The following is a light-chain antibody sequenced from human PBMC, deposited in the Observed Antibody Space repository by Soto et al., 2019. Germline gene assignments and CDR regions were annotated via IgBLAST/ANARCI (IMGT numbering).Light chain of an antibody. CDR3: SSYTTGSTLEV. V-gene: IGLV2-14*01. CDR1: SSDVGTYNY. Sequence: QSVLTQPASVSGSPGQSITISCTGTSSDVGTYNYVSWYQQHPGKAPKLMIYEVYSRPSGVSTRFSGSKSGSTASLTISGLQAEDEADYYCSSYTTGSTLEVFGGGTQLTVL. J-gene: IGLJ2*01. CDR2: EVY.